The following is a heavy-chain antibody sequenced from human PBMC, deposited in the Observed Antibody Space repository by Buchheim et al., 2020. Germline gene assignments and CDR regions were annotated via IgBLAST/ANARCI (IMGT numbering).Heavy chain of an antibody. Sequence: QVQLVESGGGVVQPGRSLRLSCAASGFTFNKYAIHWVRQAPGKGLEWVAVISYDGSNKYYADSVKGRFTISRDNSKNTLYMQMNSLRVEDTAVYFCARGGLWTGYYLADYWGQGTL. CDR2: ISYDGSNK. CDR1: GFTFNKYA. J-gene: IGHJ4*02. V-gene: IGHV3-30-3*01. D-gene: IGHD3/OR15-3a*01. CDR3: ARGGLWTGYYLADY.